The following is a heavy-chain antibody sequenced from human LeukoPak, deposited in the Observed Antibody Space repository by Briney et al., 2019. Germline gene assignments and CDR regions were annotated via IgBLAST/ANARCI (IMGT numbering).Heavy chain of an antibody. CDR1: GFTFNTHW. D-gene: IGHD1-26*01. CDR2: INHDGSKK. CDR3: ARDPDQIVGANFDY. V-gene: IGHV3-7*01. J-gene: IGHJ4*02. Sequence: GGSLRLSCAASGFTFNTHWMNWVRQAPGKGLEGVANINHDGSKKYYVDSVKGRFTISRDNAKNSLYLQMNSLRAEDTAMYYCARDPDQIVGANFDYWGQGTLVTVSS.